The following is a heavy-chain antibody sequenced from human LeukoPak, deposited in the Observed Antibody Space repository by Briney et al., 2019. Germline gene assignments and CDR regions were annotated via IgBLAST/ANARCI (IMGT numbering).Heavy chain of an antibody. Sequence: GRSLRLSCAASGFTFSNYIMHWVRQAPGKGLDWVAVILENGSNQYYADSVKGRFTISRDNAKNSLYLQMNSLRAEDTAVYYCARAPVLMGNMDVWGKGTTVTVSS. CDR3: ARAPVLMGNMDV. V-gene: IGHV3-30*04. D-gene: IGHD2-8*01. CDR1: GFTFSNYI. J-gene: IGHJ6*03. CDR2: ILENGSNQ.